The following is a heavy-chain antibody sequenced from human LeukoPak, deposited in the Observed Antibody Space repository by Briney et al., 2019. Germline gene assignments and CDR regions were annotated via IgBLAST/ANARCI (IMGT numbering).Heavy chain of an antibody. V-gene: IGHV3-30*14. CDR1: GFTFSSYA. J-gene: IGHJ6*03. D-gene: IGHD3-9*01. Sequence: GRSLRLSCAASGFTFSSYAMHWVRQAPGKGLEWVAVISYDGSNKYYADSVKGRFTISRDNSKNTLYLQMNSLRAEDTAVYYCARDFTSGYDILTGTRGYYYMDVWGKGTTVTISS. CDR2: ISYDGSNK. CDR3: ARDFTSGYDILTGTRGYYYMDV.